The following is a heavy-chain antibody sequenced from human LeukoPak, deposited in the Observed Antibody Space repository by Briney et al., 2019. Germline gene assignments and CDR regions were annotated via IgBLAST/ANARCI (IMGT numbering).Heavy chain of an antibody. CDR3: ARDLHGYCSAGSCYSGGWFDP. Sequence: SETLSLTCTVSGGSISSGSYYWSWIRQPAGKGLEWIGTIFYSGTSHSNPSLRSRVTISVDTSKNQFSLKLSSVTAADTAVYYCARDLHGYCSAGSCYSGGWFDPWGQGTLVTVSS. J-gene: IGHJ5*02. CDR1: GGSISSGSYY. D-gene: IGHD2-15*01. CDR2: IFYSGTS. V-gene: IGHV4-61*10.